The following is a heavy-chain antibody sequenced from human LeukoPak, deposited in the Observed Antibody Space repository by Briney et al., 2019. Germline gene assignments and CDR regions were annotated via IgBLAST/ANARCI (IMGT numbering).Heavy chain of an antibody. D-gene: IGHD2-15*01. V-gene: IGHV4-59*01. J-gene: IGHJ5*02. Sequence: TSESLSLACTVSAGSISSYYWSWIRQPPGKGLEWIGYIYYSGSTNYNPSLKSRVTISVDTSKNQFSLKLSSVTAADTAVYYCVRDLGDCSGGSCYWFDPWGQGTLVTVSS. CDR3: VRDLGDCSGGSCYWFDP. CDR2: IYYSGST. CDR1: AGSISSYY.